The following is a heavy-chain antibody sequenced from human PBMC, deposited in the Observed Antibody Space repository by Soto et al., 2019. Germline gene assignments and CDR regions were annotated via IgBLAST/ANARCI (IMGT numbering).Heavy chain of an antibody. CDR3: TGEVASGH. V-gene: IGHV3-30*03. CDR1: GFTVSTYG. J-gene: IGHJ4*02. CDR2: ISRDGGTK. D-gene: IGHD2-8*02. Sequence: QVQLVESGGGVVQPGRSLRLSCAVSGFTVSTYGMHWVRQAPGKGLEWVAVISRDGGTKYYADSVKGRFTISRDNSRNTLFLEMNSLRSDDMAVYYCTGEVASGHWGQGTLVTVSS.